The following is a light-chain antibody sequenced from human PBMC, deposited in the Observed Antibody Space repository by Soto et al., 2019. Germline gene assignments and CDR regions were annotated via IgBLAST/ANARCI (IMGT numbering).Light chain of an antibody. CDR1: SGHSNYA. Sequence: QSVLTQSPSASASLGASVKLTCTLSSGHSNYAVAWHQQQPEKGPQFLMKLNFDGSHIKGDGIPDRFSGSSSGPERSLTISSLQSEDEADYYCQTWDTGIRVFGGGTKLTVL. CDR3: QTWDTGIRV. CDR2: LNFDGSH. V-gene: IGLV4-69*01. J-gene: IGLJ2*01.